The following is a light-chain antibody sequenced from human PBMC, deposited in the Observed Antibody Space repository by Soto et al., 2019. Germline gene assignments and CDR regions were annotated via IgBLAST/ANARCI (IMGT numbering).Light chain of an antibody. V-gene: IGKV3-20*01. CDR3: QVYGSSSKT. CDR1: QSVSGN. J-gene: IGKJ1*01. Sequence: EIVMTQSPATLSVSPGERATLSCRASQSVSGNLAWYQQKPGQAPRLLIYGASTRATGIPDRFSGSGSGTDFTLTISRLEPEDFAVYFCQVYGSSSKTFGQGTKVDIK. CDR2: GAS.